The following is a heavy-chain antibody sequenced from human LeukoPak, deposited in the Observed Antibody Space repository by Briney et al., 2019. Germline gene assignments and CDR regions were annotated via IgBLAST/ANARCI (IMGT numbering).Heavy chain of an antibody. CDR1: GGSISSSNW. CDR2: IYTSGST. Sequence: SETLSLTCAVSGGSISSSNWWSWVRQPPGKGLEWIGRIYTSGSTNYNPSLKSRVTMSVDTSKNQFSLKLSSVTAADTAVYYCARDFNYDYGDDGWFDPWGRGTLVTVSS. V-gene: IGHV4-4*02. D-gene: IGHD4-17*01. CDR3: ARDFNYDYGDDGWFDP. J-gene: IGHJ5*02.